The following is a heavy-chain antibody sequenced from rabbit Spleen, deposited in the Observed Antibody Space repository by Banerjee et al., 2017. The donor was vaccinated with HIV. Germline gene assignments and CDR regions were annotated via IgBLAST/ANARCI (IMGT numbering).Heavy chain of an antibody. CDR3: GRAGEGGYGYLDL. D-gene: IGHD2-1*01. CDR2: IDPIFGTT. CDR1: GFDFSTYG. J-gene: IGHJ4*01. Sequence: QEQLVESGGGLVKPEGSLKLSCKASGFDFSTYGVSWVRQGPGKGLEWIGYIDPIFGTTNYATWVNGRFSISRENTQNTLYLQLNSLTVADTATYFCGRAGEGGYGYLDLWGPGTLVTVS. V-gene: IGHV1S47*01.